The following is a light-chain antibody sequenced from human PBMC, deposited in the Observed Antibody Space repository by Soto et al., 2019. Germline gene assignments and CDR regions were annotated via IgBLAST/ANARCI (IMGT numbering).Light chain of an antibody. Sequence: DIVLTQSPGTLSLSPGERATLSCRASESVSRNLAWYQQKPGQAPRLLIYDASTRATGIPDRFSGGGSGTEFTLTISSLQSEDFVVYYCQQYNSWPPITFGQGTRLEI. CDR2: DAS. CDR3: QQYNSWPPIT. V-gene: IGKV3-15*01. J-gene: IGKJ5*01. CDR1: ESVSRN.